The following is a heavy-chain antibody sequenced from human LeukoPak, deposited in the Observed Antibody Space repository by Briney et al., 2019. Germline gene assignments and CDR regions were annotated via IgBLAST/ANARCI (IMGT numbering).Heavy chain of an antibody. V-gene: IGHV3-21*01. Sequence: GGSLRLSCAASGFTFSSYSMNWVRQAPGKGLEWVSSISSSSSYIYYADSVKGRFTISRDNAKNSLYLQMNSLRAEDTAVYYCARDRSGYNWNHDYGGQGTLVTVSS. CDR3: ARDRSGYNWNHDY. CDR1: GFTFSSYS. J-gene: IGHJ4*02. CDR2: ISSSSSYI. D-gene: IGHD1-14*01.